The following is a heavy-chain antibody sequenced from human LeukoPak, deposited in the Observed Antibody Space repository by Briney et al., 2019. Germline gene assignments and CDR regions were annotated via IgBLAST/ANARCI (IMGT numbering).Heavy chain of an antibody. CDR3: ARAPITNPFYFDY. D-gene: IGHD3-10*01. Sequence: RAGGSLRLSCTASGFAFDEHGMSWVRQVPGKGLEWVSGINWSGGSTGYADPLRGRFTISRDNAKNSLYLQMDSLRAEDTALYYCARAPITNPFYFDYWGQGTLVTVSS. CDR2: INWSGGST. J-gene: IGHJ4*02. V-gene: IGHV3-20*04. CDR1: GFAFDEHG.